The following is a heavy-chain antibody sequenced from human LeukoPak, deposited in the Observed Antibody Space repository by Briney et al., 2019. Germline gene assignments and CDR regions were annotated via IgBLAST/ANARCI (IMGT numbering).Heavy chain of an antibody. CDR3: ATAPTAFDI. Sequence: GGSLRLSCAASRFTFSNYWMHWVRQARGKGLEGVSYISSSGSTKYYADSVKGRFTISRDNAENSLYLQMNSLRAEDTAVYYCATAPTAFDIWGQGTMVTVSS. J-gene: IGHJ3*02. V-gene: IGHV3-48*04. CDR2: ISSSGSTK. CDR1: RFTFSNYW.